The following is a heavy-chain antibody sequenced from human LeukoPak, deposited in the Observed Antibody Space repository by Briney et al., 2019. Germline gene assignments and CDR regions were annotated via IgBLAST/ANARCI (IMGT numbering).Heavy chain of an antibody. Sequence: GGSLRLSCAASGFTFSSYALHWVRQAPGKGLDWVAVISYDGSNKYYADSVKGRFTISRDNSKNTLYLQMNSLRAEDTAVYYCARSSRLYGDPRHGMDVWGQGTTVTVSS. CDR1: GFTFSSYA. V-gene: IGHV3-30-3*01. J-gene: IGHJ6*02. D-gene: IGHD4-17*01. CDR3: ARSSRLYGDPRHGMDV. CDR2: ISYDGSNK.